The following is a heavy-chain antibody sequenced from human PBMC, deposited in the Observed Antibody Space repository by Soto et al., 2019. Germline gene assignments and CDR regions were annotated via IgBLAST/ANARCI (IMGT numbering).Heavy chain of an antibody. CDR1: GFTFSSYG. D-gene: IGHD2-15*01. CDR3: ARWMTGSCSGVSCYGPMDD. J-gene: IGHJ4*02. V-gene: IGHV3-33*01. Sequence: GGSLRLSCAASGFTFSSYGMHWVRQAAGKGLEGVAVIWYDGSTKYYADSVKGRFTISRDNSKTSLYLQMNSLRAEDTAVYYCARWMTGSCSGVSCYGPMDDWGQGTLVTVSS. CDR2: IWYDGSTK.